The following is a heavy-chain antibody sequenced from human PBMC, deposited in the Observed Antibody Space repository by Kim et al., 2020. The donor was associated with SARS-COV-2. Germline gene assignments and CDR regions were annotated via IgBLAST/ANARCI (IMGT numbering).Heavy chain of an antibody. D-gene: IGHD2-21*02. Sequence: SETLSLTCTVSGGSISSYYWSWIRQPPGKGLEWIGYIYYSGSTNYNPSLKSRVTISVDTSKNQFSLKLSSVTAADTAVYYCARGGAYCGGDCYYNYFDYWGQGTLVTVSS. J-gene: IGHJ4*02. CDR1: GGSISSYY. V-gene: IGHV4-59*13. CDR2: IYYSGST. CDR3: ARGGAYCGGDCYYNYFDY.